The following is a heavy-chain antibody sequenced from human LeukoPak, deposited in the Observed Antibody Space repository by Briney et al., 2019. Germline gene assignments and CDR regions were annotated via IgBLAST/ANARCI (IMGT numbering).Heavy chain of an antibody. CDR3: AKDVNYYDSSGYDPQGY. CDR1: GFTFSSYA. J-gene: IGHJ4*02. D-gene: IGHD3-22*01. CDR2: ISGSGGST. Sequence: PGGSLRLSCAASGFTFSSYAMSWVRQAPGKGLEWVSAISGSGGSTYYADSVKGRFTISRDNSKNTLYLQMNSLRAEDKAVYYCAKDVNYYDSSGYDPQGYWGQGTLVTVSS. V-gene: IGHV3-23*01.